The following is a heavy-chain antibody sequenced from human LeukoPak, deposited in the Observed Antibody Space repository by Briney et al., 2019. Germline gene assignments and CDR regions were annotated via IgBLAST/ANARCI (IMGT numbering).Heavy chain of an antibody. Sequence: PSETLSLTCTVSGGSISSYYWSWIRQPPGKGLEYIGYIYYSGYTNYNPSLKSRVTISVDTSKNQFSLKLSSVTAADTAVYYCAKSHGYGLVDIWGQGTMVTVSS. V-gene: IGHV4-59*01. CDR2: IYYSGYT. CDR1: GGSISSYY. J-gene: IGHJ3*02. D-gene: IGHD3-10*01. CDR3: AKSHGYGLVDI.